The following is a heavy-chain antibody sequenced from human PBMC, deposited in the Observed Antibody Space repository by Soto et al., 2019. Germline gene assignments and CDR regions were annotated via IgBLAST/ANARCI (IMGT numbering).Heavy chain of an antibody. V-gene: IGHV1-46*01. Sequence: ASVKVSCKTSGYTFTNYHIPWVRQAPGQGLEWLGIINPSDGGTGYAQKFQGRVTMTRDTSTSTVYMDMSSLRSEDTAVYYCARVAHQSLDYWGLGTLVTVSS. CDR2: INPSDGGT. J-gene: IGHJ4*02. CDR3: ARVAHQSLDY. CDR1: GYTFTNYH. D-gene: IGHD5-12*01.